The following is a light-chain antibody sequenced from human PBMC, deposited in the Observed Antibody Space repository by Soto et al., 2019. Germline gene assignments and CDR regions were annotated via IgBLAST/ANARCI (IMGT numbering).Light chain of an antibody. CDR1: QSVSSSY. CDR3: QQYGSSPLT. J-gene: IGKJ1*01. CDR2: GAS. Sequence: EIVLTQPPDTLSLSPGETATLSCRASQSVSSSYLAWYQQKPGQAPSLLIYGASTRATGIPDRFSGSGSGTDFTLTISRLEPEDFAVYYCQQYGSSPLTFGQGTKVDIK. V-gene: IGKV3-20*01.